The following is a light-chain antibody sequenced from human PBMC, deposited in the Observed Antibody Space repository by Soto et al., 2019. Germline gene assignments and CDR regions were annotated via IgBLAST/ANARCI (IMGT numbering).Light chain of an antibody. Sequence: QSVLTQPPSASGTPGQRVTISCSGSSSNFGSNPVNWYQQVPGAAPKLLIYNNKQRPSGVPDRFSGSKSGTSASLAISGLQSEDEADFYCATWDNSLNGQVFGGGTKLTVL. CDR1: SSNFGSNP. CDR2: NNK. V-gene: IGLV1-44*01. J-gene: IGLJ3*02. CDR3: ATWDNSLNGQV.